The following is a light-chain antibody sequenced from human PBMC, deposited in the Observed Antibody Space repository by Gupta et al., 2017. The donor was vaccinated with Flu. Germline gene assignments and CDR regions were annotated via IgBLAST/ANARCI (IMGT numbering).Light chain of an antibody. V-gene: IGLV2-14*01. CDR3: GSYTRNTTPYV. CDR1: STDVGGYNA. J-gene: IGLJ1*01. Sequence: ITISCTGTSTDVGGYNAGSCFQQHPGEVPKLLKYEVTNRPSGVSDRFAGSKSGNTASLTISGLQAEDGADDYGGSYTRNTTPYVCGTVPEV. CDR2: EVT.